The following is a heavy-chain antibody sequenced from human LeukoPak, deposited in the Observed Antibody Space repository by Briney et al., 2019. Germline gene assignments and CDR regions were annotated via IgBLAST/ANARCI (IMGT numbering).Heavy chain of an antibody. J-gene: IGHJ4*02. V-gene: IGHV3-23*01. CDR1: GFTFSNYA. Sequence: GGSLRLSCAASGFTFSNYAMSWVRKGPGQGLELVSSRSGNGGSTYFADSVKGRFTISRDNSKNTLSLQMNSLRAEDTAVYYCAKHNSAFLSSFDYWGQGTLVTVSS. CDR3: AKHNSAFLSSFDY. D-gene: IGHD6-25*01. CDR2: RSGNGGST.